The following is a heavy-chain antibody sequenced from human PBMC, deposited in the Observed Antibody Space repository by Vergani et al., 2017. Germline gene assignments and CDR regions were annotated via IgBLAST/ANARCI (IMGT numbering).Heavy chain of an antibody. CDR3: ARAPNIGVVTATLDY. V-gene: IGHV1-18*01. CDR1: GYTFTSYG. Sequence: QVQLVQSGAEVKKPGASVKVSCKASGYTFTSYGISWVRQAPGQGLEWMGWISAYNGNANYAQILQGRVTMTRDTSTSTAYMELRSLSSDDTAVYYCARAPNIGVVTATLDYWGQGTLVTVSS. J-gene: IGHJ4*02. CDR2: ISAYNGNA. D-gene: IGHD2-21*02.